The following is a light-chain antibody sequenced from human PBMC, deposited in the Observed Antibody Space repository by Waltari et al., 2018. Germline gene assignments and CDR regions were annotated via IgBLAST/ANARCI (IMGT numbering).Light chain of an antibody. CDR2: AAS. J-gene: IGKJ3*01. V-gene: IGKV1-39*01. Sequence: DIQMTQSPSSLSASVGDRVTITCRASQSISSYLNWYQQKPGKAPKRLIYAASSLQSGVPSRFSGSGSGTDFTLTISSLQPEDFATYYCQQSYSTREFTFGPGTKVDIK. CDR1: QSISSY. CDR3: QQSYSTREFT.